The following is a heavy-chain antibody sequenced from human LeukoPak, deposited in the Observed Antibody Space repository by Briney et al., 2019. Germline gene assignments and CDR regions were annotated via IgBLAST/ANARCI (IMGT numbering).Heavy chain of an antibody. CDR2: IYHSGST. Sequence: SETLSLTCTVSGGPISSYYWSWIRQPPGKGLEWIGYIYHSGSTNYNPSLRSRVTISVDTSKNQFSLKLSSVTAADTAVYYCARDRHGSGSAHSFDPWGQGTLVTVSS. CDR3: ARDRHGSGSAHSFDP. CDR1: GGPISSYY. J-gene: IGHJ5*02. V-gene: IGHV4-59*01. D-gene: IGHD3-10*01.